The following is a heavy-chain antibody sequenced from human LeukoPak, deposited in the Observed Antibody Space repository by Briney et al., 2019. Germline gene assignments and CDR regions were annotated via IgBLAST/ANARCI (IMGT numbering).Heavy chain of an antibody. J-gene: IGHJ4*02. D-gene: IGHD3-22*01. CDR1: GGSISSSSYY. V-gene: IGHV4-61*01. Sequence: SETLSLTXTVSGGSISSSSYYWGWIRQPPGKGLEWIGYIYYSGSTNYNPSLKSRVAISVDTSKNQFSLKLSSVTAADTAVYYCAREHYYDSSGMGFDYWGQGTLVTVSS. CDR2: IYYSGST. CDR3: AREHYYDSSGMGFDY.